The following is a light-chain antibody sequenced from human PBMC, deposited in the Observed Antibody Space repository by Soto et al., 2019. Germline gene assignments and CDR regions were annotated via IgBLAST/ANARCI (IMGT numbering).Light chain of an antibody. Sequence: DIQMTQSPSTLSASVGDRVTITCRASQSISSWLAWYQQKPWKAPKLLIYRASSLESGVPSRFSGSGSGTEFTLTISSLQPDDFATYYSQQYNSYPWTFGQGTKVEIK. CDR1: QSISSW. J-gene: IGKJ1*01. CDR2: RAS. V-gene: IGKV1-5*03. CDR3: QQYNSYPWT.